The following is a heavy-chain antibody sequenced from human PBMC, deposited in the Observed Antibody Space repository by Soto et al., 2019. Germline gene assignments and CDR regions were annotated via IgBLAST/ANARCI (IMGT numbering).Heavy chain of an antibody. D-gene: IGHD6-19*01. J-gene: IGHJ6*02. CDR1: GYPYTNSY. Sequence: QVQLVQSGAEVRKPGASVKVSCKASGYPYTNSYMHWVRHAPVQGLEWMGWIHPNTGGTNYAQKLQGRVTMTRDTSVSTVYMELNRLTSDDTAIYFCASDFRTRGWFRQAGNFAMDVWGQGTTVTVS. CDR2: IHPNTGGT. CDR3: ASDFRTRGWFRQAGNFAMDV. V-gene: IGHV1-2*02.